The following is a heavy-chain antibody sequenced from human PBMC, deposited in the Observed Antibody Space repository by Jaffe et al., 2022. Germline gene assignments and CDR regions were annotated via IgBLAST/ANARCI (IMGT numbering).Heavy chain of an antibody. V-gene: IGHV3-23*01. Sequence: EVQLLESGGGLVQPGGSLRLSCAASGFTFSSYAMSWVRQAPGKGLEWVSAISGSGGSTYYADSVKGRFTISRDNSKNTLYLQMNSLRAEDTAVYYCAKDLVIPAYDFWSGYYTDFDYWGQGTLVTVSS. CDR1: GFTFSSYA. J-gene: IGHJ4*02. D-gene: IGHD3-3*01. CDR3: AKDLVIPAYDFWSGYYTDFDY. CDR2: ISGSGGST.